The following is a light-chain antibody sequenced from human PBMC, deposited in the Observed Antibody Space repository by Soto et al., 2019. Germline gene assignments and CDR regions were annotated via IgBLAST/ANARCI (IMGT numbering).Light chain of an antibody. Sequence: EIVMTQSPGTLSLSPGERATLSCRASQSVSSNYLAWYQQKPGQAPRLLLYGASSRATGIPDRFIGSGSGTNFTIPISRLEPEDFAVYYCQKYGGSPRVTFGGGTKVEIK. J-gene: IGKJ4*01. CDR2: GAS. CDR3: QKYGGSPRVT. CDR1: QSVSSNY. V-gene: IGKV3-20*01.